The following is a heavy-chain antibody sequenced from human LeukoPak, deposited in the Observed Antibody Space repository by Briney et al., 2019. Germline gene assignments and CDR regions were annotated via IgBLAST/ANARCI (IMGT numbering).Heavy chain of an antibody. J-gene: IGHJ4*02. D-gene: IGHD1-26*01. CDR1: GFTFSSYA. V-gene: IGHV3-64*01. CDR3: ARRPDSGSYYVDF. Sequence: GGSLRLSCAASGFTFSSYAMHWVRQVPGKGLEYVSAISSNGVSTDYANSVKGRFTVSRDNSKNTLYLQMGSLRAEDMAVYYCARRPDSGSYYVDFWGQGTLVTVSS. CDR2: ISSNGVST.